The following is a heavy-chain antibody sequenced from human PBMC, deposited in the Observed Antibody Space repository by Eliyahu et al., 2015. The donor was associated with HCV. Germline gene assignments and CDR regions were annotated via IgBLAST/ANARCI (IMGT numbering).Heavy chain of an antibody. J-gene: IGHJ4*02. CDR1: GXSISXGGYY. Sequence: QVQLQESGPGLVKPSQTLSLTCTVSGXSISXGGYYWSWIRXXPGXGLEWXGYIYDSGSTXYNPSLKSRVTISVDTSKNQFSLKLSSVTAADTAVYYCARGNYDSSGSDYWGQGTLVTVSS. CDR2: IYDSGST. D-gene: IGHD3-22*01. CDR3: ARGNYDSSGSDY. V-gene: IGHV4-31*03.